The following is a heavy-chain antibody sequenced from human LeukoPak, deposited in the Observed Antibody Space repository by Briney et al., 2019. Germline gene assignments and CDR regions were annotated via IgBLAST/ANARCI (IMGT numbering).Heavy chain of an antibody. V-gene: IGHV4-39*07. CDR2: IYYSGST. CDR1: GGSISSSSYY. Sequence: PSGTLSLTCTVSGGSISSSSYYWGWIRQPPGKGLEWIGSIYYSGSTYYNPSLKSRVTISVDTSKNQFSLKLSSVTAADTAVYYCARERVGIAVAVGYWGQGTLVTVSS. J-gene: IGHJ4*02. CDR3: ARERVGIAVAVGY. D-gene: IGHD6-19*01.